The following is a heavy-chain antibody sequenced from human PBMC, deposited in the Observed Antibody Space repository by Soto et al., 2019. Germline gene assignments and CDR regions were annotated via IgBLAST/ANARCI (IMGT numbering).Heavy chain of an antibody. J-gene: IGHJ4*02. D-gene: IGHD2-15*01. CDR2: ISAYNGNT. CDR1: GYTFTSYG. Sequence: ASVKVSCKASGYTFTSYGISWVRQAPGQGLEWMGWISAYNGNTNYAQKLQGRVTMTTDTSTSTAYMELRSLRSDDTAVYYCARDGGGVDIVVVVAAQELDYWGQGTLVTVSS. CDR3: ARDGGGVDIVVVVAAQELDY. V-gene: IGHV1-18*01.